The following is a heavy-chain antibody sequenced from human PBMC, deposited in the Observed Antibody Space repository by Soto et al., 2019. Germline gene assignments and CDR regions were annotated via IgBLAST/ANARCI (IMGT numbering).Heavy chain of an antibody. CDR2: ISAYNGNT. Sequence: SVKVSCKASGYTFTSYGISWVRQAPGQGLEWMGWISAYNGNTNYAQKLQGRVTMTTDTSTSTAYMELRSLRSDDTAVYYCARDVASVVVVAASDYWGQGTLVTVSS. V-gene: IGHV1-18*01. CDR3: ARDVASVVVVAASDY. D-gene: IGHD2-15*01. J-gene: IGHJ4*02. CDR1: GYTFTSYG.